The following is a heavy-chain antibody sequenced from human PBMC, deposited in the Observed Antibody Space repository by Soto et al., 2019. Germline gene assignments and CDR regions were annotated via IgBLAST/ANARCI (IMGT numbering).Heavy chain of an antibody. Sequence: QVQLVESGGGVVQPGRSLRLSCAASGFTFSSYGMHWVRQAPGKGLEWGAVISYDGSNKYYADSVKGRFTISRDNSKNTLYLQMNSLRAEDTAVYYCAKDPQRAAAAFYFDYWGQGTLVTVSS. CDR1: GFTFSSYG. V-gene: IGHV3-30*18. CDR2: ISYDGSNK. D-gene: IGHD6-13*01. CDR3: AKDPQRAAAAFYFDY. J-gene: IGHJ4*02.